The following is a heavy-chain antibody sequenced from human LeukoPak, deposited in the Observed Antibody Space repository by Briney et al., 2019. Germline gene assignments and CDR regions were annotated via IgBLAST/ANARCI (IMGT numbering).Heavy chain of an antibody. V-gene: IGHV4-59*08. CDR1: GGSISSYY. CDR3: ARRFEDSSSSGDYYYYYYMDV. CDR2: IYYSGST. Sequence: PSETLSLTCTVSGGSISSYYWSWIRQPPGKGLEWIGYIYYSGSTNYNPSLKSRVTISVDTSKNRFSLKLSSVTAADTAVYYCARRFEDSSSSGDYYYYYYMDVWGKGTTVTVSS. J-gene: IGHJ6*03. D-gene: IGHD6-6*01.